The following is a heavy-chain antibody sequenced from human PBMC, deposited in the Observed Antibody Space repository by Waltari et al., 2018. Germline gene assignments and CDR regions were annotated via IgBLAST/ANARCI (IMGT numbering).Heavy chain of an antibody. CDR2: ISYDGSNK. CDR3: AREGGGSWDY. Sequence: QVQLVESGGGVVQPGRSLRLSCAASGFTFSSYAMDWVRQAPGKGLEWVAVISYDGSNKYYADSVKGRFTISRDNSKNTLYLQMNSRRAEDTAVYYCAREGGGSWDYWGQGTLVTVSS. D-gene: IGHD1-26*01. J-gene: IGHJ4*02. V-gene: IGHV3-30-3*01. CDR1: GFTFSSYA.